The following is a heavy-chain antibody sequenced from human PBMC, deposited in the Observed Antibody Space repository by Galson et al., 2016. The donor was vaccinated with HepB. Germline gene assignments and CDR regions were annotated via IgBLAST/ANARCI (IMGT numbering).Heavy chain of an antibody. CDR2: ISYDGSNK. Sequence: SLRLSCAASGFTFSSYGMHWVRQAPGKGLEWVAVISYDGSNKYYEDSVKGRFTISRDNSKNTLYLQMNCLRAEDTAVYYCAKDDHYDSSGYPYYFDYWGQGTLVTVSS. V-gene: IGHV3-30*18. CDR3: AKDDHYDSSGYPYYFDY. D-gene: IGHD3-22*01. CDR1: GFTFSSYG. J-gene: IGHJ4*02.